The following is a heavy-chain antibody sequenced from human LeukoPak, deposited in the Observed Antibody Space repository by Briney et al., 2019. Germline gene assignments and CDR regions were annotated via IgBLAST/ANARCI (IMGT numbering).Heavy chain of an antibody. D-gene: IGHD3-3*01. Sequence: PSETLSLTCAVYGGSFSGYYWSWICQPPGKGLEWIGEINHSGSTNYNPSLKSRVTISVDTSKNQFSLKLSSVTAADTAVYYCARARSTIFGVVLKYYFDYWGQGTLVTVSS. CDR3: ARARSTIFGVVLKYYFDY. CDR1: GGSFSGYY. J-gene: IGHJ4*02. CDR2: INHSGST. V-gene: IGHV4-34*01.